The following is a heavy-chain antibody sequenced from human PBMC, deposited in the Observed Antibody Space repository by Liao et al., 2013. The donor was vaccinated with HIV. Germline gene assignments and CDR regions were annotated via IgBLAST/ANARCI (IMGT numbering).Heavy chain of an antibody. V-gene: IGHV4-61*02. CDR3: ARGQLGILDY. D-gene: IGHD6-13*01. J-gene: IGHJ4*02. CDR1: GDSIISGAYA. Sequence: QLQLQESGSGLVKPSQTLSLTCNVSGDSIISGAYAWSWIRQPAGKGLEWIGRIYSSGSTNYNPSLKSRVTVSVDTSKNQFSLKLSSVTAADTAVYYCARGQLGILDYWGQGTLVTVSS. CDR2: IYSSGST.